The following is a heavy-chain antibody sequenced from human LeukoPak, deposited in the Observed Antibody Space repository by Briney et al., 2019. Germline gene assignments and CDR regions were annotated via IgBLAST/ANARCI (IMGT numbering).Heavy chain of an antibody. CDR1: GGTFSSYA. V-gene: IGHV1-69*04. J-gene: IGHJ6*02. CDR3: ARDYGDYGRRYYYGMDV. CDR2: IIPILGIA. Sequence: SVKVSCKAFGGTFSSYAISWVRQAPGQGLEWMGRIIPILGIANYAQKFQGRVTITADKSTSTAYMELSSLRSEDTAVYYCARDYGDYGRRYYYGMDVWGQGTTVTVSS. D-gene: IGHD4-17*01.